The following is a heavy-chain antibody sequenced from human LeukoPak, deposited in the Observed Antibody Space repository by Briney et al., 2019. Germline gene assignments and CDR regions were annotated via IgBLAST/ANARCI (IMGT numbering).Heavy chain of an antibody. CDR3: ARIRRSPTVTTFGSYWFDP. CDR1: VYPFTTFG. J-gene: IGHJ5*02. CDR2: ININHGDI. D-gene: IGHD4-17*01. V-gene: IGHV1-18*01. Sequence: GASVKVSCKASVYPFTTFGITWVRQAPGQVLEYMGWININHGDIFYAQKFLGRVTMTTDTSTSTAYMELRSLRSDDTAVYYCARIRRSPTVTTFGSYWFDPWGQGTLVTVSS.